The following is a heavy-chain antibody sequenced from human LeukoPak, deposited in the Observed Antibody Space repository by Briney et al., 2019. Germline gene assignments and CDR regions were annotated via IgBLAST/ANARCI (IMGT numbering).Heavy chain of an antibody. J-gene: IGHJ3*02. CDR3: ARVRRRRWLQSPHDAFDI. V-gene: IGHV3-53*01. D-gene: IGHD5-24*01. Sequence: RPGGSLRLSCAASGFTVSSNYMSWVRQAPGKGLEWVSVIYSGGSTYYADSVKGRFTISRDNSKNTLYLQMNSLRAEDTAVYYCARVRRRRWLQSPHDAFDIWGQGTMVTVSS. CDR2: IYSGGST. CDR1: GFTVSSNY.